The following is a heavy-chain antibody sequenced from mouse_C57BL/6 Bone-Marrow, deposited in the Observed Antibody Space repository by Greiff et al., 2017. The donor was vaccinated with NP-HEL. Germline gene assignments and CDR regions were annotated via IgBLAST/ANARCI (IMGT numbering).Heavy chain of an antibody. Sequence: QVQLKQSGAELVKPGASVKLSCKASGYTFTSYWMQWVKQRPGQGLEWIGEIDPSDSYTNYNQKFKGKATLTVDTSSSTAYMQLSSLTSEDSAVYYCARGYYYGSYWYFDVWGTGTTVTVSS. CDR1: GYTFTSYW. J-gene: IGHJ1*03. CDR3: ARGYYYGSYWYFDV. V-gene: IGHV1-50*01. D-gene: IGHD1-1*01. CDR2: IDPSDSYT.